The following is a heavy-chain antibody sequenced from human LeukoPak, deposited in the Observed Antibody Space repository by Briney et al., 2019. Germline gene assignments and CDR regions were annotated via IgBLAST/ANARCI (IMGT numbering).Heavy chain of an antibody. V-gene: IGHV3-9*03. CDR3: AKDYKGATLTDAFDI. CDR1: GFTFDDYA. J-gene: IGHJ3*02. D-gene: IGHD1-26*01. Sequence: GGSLRLSCAASGFTFDDYAMHWVRQAPGKGLEGVSGISWNSGSIGYADSVKGRFTSSRDNAKNSLYLQMNSLRAEDMALYYCAKDYKGATLTDAFDIWGQGKIITVSS. CDR2: ISWNSGSI.